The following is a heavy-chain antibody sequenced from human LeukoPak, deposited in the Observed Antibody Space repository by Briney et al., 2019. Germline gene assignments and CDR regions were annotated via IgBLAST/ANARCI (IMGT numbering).Heavy chain of an antibody. V-gene: IGHV3-7*01. D-gene: IGHD6-13*01. CDR2: IKEDGSGK. CDR3: ARDRESNWYPFLDS. CDR1: GFTFTNYL. Sequence: ESLKISCATSGFTFTNYLMSWVRQTPGKGLEWVANIKEDGSGKWYVDSVRGRFTISRDNAKNSLYLQMNSLRAEDTAVYYCARDRESNWYPFLDSWGQGTLVTVSS. J-gene: IGHJ4*02.